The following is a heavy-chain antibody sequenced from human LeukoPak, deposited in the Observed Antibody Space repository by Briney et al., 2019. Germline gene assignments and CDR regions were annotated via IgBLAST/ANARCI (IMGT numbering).Heavy chain of an antibody. CDR2: LDESGRP. V-gene: IGHV4-39*07. D-gene: IGHD2-15*01. CDR1: GGSIRSGDHH. CDR3: ARDLGGYPFFMDV. Sequence: NPSETLSLTCSVSGGSIRSGDHHWAWVRQPPGKGLEFIGSLDESGRPYYNRPLKSRVSISGDTSGKQFSLNLTSVTAADTAVYFCARDLGGYPFFMDVWGRGNTVIVSS. J-gene: IGHJ6*03.